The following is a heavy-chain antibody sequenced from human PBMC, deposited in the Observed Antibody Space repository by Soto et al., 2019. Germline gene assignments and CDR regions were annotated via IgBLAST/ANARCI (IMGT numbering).Heavy chain of an antibody. D-gene: IGHD6-13*01. J-gene: IGHJ6*02. CDR1: GFTFTTAW. V-gene: IGHV3-15*07. CDR3: TTERAAAAPWYYYGMDV. CDR2: IKSKIDGGTA. Sequence: GGSLRLSCAASGFTFTTAWINWVRQAPGKGLEWVGRIKSKIDGGTADFAAPVKGRYTISRDDSKNTLYLQMNSLKTEDTAVYYCTTERAAAAPWYYYGMDVWGQGTTVTVSS.